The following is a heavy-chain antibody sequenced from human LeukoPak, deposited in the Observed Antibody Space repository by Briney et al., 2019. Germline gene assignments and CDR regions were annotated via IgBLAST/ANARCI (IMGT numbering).Heavy chain of an antibody. CDR2: INPNSGGT. J-gene: IGHJ3*02. V-gene: IGHV1-2*06. CDR1: GYTFTGYY. CDR3: ARDRAVYGDDAFDI. Sequence: ASVKVSCKASGYTFTGYYMHWVRQAPGQGLEWMGPINPNSGGTNYAQKFQGRVTMTRDTSISTAYMELSRLRSDDTAVYYCARDRAVYGDDAFDIWGQGTMVTVSS. D-gene: IGHD4-17*01.